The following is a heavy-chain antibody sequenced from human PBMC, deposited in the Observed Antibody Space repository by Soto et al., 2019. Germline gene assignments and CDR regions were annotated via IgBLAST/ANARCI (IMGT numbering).Heavy chain of an antibody. V-gene: IGHV3-23*01. CDR1: GFTFNIFA. Sequence: QPGGSLRLSCRTSGFTFNIFAMSWVRQAPGKGLEWVSAIGGGDHERYYADSVKGRFTISRDDSKSTLFLQMNSLRAEDTAVYYCAKDRMDHNSVWDPFDIWGQGTVVTVSS. CDR3: AKDRMDHNSVWDPFDI. CDR2: IGGGDHER. J-gene: IGHJ3*02. D-gene: IGHD1-20*01.